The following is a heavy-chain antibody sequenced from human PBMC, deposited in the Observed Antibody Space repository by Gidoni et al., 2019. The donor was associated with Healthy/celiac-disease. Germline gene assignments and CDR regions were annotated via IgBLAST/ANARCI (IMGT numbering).Heavy chain of an antibody. V-gene: IGHV3-66*02. J-gene: IGHJ4*02. CDR3: ARSDYGDYVRN. CDR1: GFTVSSNS. CDR2: ICSGGST. Sequence: EGQLVESGRGLVQPGGSLRRSCAAAGFTVSSNSMSGVRQAPGKGLAWVSVICSGGSTYYADSVEGRFTISRDNSKNTLYLQMNSLSAEDTAVYYCARSDYGDYVRNWGQGTLVTVSS. D-gene: IGHD4-17*01.